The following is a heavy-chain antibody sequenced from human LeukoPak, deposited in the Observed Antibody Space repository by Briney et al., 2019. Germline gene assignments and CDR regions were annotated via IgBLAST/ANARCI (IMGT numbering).Heavy chain of an antibody. CDR3: ASLFLRLGELSSKDY. CDR2: IYYSGST. J-gene: IGHJ4*02. Sequence: PSETLSLTCTVSGGSISSSSYYWGWIRQPPGKGLEWIGSIYYSGSTYYNPSLKSRVTISVDTSKNQFSLKLSSVTAADTAVYYCASLFLRLGELSSKDYWGQGTLVTVSS. D-gene: IGHD3-16*02. V-gene: IGHV4-39*01. CDR1: GGSISSSSYY.